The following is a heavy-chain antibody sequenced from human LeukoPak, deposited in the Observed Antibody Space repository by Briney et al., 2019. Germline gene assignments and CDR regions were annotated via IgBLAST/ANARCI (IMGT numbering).Heavy chain of an antibody. Sequence: PSETLSLTCTVSGGSISSSSYYWGWIRQPPGNWLEWIGSIHYRGNTYKNPSLQSRVTLSVDTSKSQFSLKLSSVTAADTAVYYCARHLYSESYYFWGPGTLVTVSS. J-gene: IGHJ4*02. D-gene: IGHD1-26*01. V-gene: IGHV4-39*01. CDR3: ARHLYSESYYF. CDR1: GGSISSSSYY. CDR2: IHYRGNT.